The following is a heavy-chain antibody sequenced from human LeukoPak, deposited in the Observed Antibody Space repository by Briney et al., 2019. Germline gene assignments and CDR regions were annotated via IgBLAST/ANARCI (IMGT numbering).Heavy chain of an antibody. CDR1: GFTFSDYY. Sequence: PGGSLRLSCAASGFTFSDYYMNWVRQAPGKGLEWVSSISSSSSYIYYADSVKGRFTISRDNAKNSLYLQMNSLRAEDTAVYYCAKGLGYYDSSGYYSLPPFDYWGQGTLVTVSS. D-gene: IGHD3-22*01. CDR2: ISSSSSYI. V-gene: IGHV3-21*04. CDR3: AKGLGYYDSSGYYSLPPFDY. J-gene: IGHJ4*02.